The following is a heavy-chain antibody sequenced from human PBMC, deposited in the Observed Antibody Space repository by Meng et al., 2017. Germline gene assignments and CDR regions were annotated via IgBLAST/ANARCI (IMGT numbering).Heavy chain of an antibody. CDR3: VRDEDISAAGKLFGDY. CDR2: IDPKSGDK. D-gene: IGHD6-13*01. CDR1: GYNFPDYW. J-gene: IGHJ4*02. Sequence: SVNVSRMPSGYNFPDYWLHWVRRAPGQGLEWMGRIDPKSGDKHYVQRLQGRVTMTGDTSISTAYMDLSGLRSDDTAMYYCVRDEDISAAGKLFGDYWGQGTLVTVSS. V-gene: IGHV1-2*06.